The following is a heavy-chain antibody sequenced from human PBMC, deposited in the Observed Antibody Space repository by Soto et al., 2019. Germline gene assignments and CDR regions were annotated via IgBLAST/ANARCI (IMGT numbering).Heavy chain of an antibody. CDR3: AREKRHNSLGGRFGMDV. CDR2: IGSSGGNS. D-gene: IGHD1-1*01. CDR1: GFIFSDFT. Sequence: EVQLVESGGGLVKPGRSLRLSCAVSGFIFSDFTMNWVRKAPGKGLEWVASIGSSGGNSFYADSVKGRFIISRDNAKTSLDLQINSLRAEDTAVYYCAREKRHNSLGGRFGMDVWGQGTTVTVS. V-gene: IGHV3-21*01. J-gene: IGHJ6*02.